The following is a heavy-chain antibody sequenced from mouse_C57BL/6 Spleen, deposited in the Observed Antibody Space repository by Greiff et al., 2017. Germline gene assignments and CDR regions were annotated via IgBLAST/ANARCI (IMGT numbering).Heavy chain of an antibody. CDR2: ISSGSSTI. Sequence: EVKLMESGGGLVKPGGSLKLSCAASGFTFSDYGMHWVRQAPETGLEWVAYISSGSSTIYYADTVKGRFTISRDNAKNTLFLQMTSLRSEDTAMXYCARLYSYYFDYWGQGTTLTVSS. V-gene: IGHV5-17*01. CDR1: GFTFSDYG. J-gene: IGHJ2*01. CDR3: ARLYSYYFDY. D-gene: IGHD1-1*01.